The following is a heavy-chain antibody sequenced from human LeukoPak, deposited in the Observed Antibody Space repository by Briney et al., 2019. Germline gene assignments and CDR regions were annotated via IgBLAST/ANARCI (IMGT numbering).Heavy chain of an antibody. V-gene: IGHV3-21*01. D-gene: IGHD6-19*01. CDR1: GFTFSSYS. J-gene: IGHJ4*02. CDR2: ISSSSSYI. Sequence: GGSLRLSCAASGFTFSSYSMNWVRQAPGKGLEWVSSISSSSSYIYYADSVKGRFTISRDNAKNSLYLQMNSLRAEDTAVYYCVRLGSSGWSPFDYWGQGTLVTVSS. CDR3: VRLGSSGWSPFDY.